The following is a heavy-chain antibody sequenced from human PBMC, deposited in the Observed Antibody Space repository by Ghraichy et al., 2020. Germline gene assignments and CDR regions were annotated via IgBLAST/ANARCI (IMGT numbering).Heavy chain of an antibody. CDR3: GKDRSGYCSGGSCYPLDS. CDR2: ISYDGSHK. Sequence: SLRLSCAASGFTFSTHGMHWVRQAPGKGLEWVALISYDGSHKYYADSVKGRFTIYRDNSKNTLYLQMTSLNPEDTAVYYCGKDRSGYCSGGSCYPLDSWGQGTLVTVSS. D-gene: IGHD2-15*01. J-gene: IGHJ4*02. V-gene: IGHV3-30*18. CDR1: GFTFSTHG.